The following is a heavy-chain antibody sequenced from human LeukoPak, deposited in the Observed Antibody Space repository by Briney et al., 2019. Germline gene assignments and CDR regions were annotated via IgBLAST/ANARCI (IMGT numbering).Heavy chain of an antibody. CDR3: ARAPPPIAARLYYYGMDV. CDR1: GRIFTGYY. V-gene: IGHV1-2*02. J-gene: IGHJ6*02. D-gene: IGHD6-6*01. CDR2: INPNSGGT. Sequence: ASVKVSCKASGRIFTGYYIHWVRQAPGQGLEWMGWINPNSGGTNYAQKFQGRVTMTRDTSISTAYMELSRLRSDDTAVYYCARAPPPIAARLYYYGMDVWGQGTTVTVSS.